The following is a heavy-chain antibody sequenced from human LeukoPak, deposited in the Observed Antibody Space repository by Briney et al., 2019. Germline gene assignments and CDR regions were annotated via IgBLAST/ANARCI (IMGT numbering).Heavy chain of an antibody. D-gene: IGHD3-22*01. Sequence: GASVKVSCKASGYTFTGYYMHWVRQAPGQGLEWMGWINPNSGGTNYAQKFQGRVAMTRDTSISTAYMELSRLRSDDTAMYYCARDPNLSSGYYYTVEWFDPWGQGTLVTVSS. CDR3: ARDPNLSSGYYYTVEWFDP. CDR1: GYTFTGYY. CDR2: INPNSGGT. V-gene: IGHV1-2*02. J-gene: IGHJ5*02.